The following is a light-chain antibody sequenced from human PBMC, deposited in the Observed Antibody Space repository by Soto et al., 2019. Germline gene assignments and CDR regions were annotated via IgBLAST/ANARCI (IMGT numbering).Light chain of an antibody. J-gene: IGKJ4*01. CDR2: AAF. Sequence: EIVMTQSPATLSVSPGETVTLSSRASQSVSTSVAWYQQKPGQAPRLLIYAAFTRATAVPARFSGSGSGTEFALTISGLQSEDFAVYHCQQHKDWPLTFGGGTKVEMK. CDR1: QSVSTS. V-gene: IGKV3-15*01. CDR3: QQHKDWPLT.